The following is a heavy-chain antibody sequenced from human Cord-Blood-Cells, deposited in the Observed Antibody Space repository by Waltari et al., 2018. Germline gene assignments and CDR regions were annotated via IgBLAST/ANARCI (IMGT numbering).Heavy chain of an antibody. D-gene: IGHD7-27*01. Sequence: QVQLVQSGAEVKKPGASVKVSCKASGYTFTGYYMHWVRQAPGQGLEWMGWINHNSGGTNYAQKFQGGVTMTRDTSISTAYMELSRLRSDDTAVYYCARGNWGSPHWYFDLWGRGTLVTVSS. V-gene: IGHV1-2*02. CDR2: INHNSGGT. J-gene: IGHJ2*01. CDR1: GYTFTGYY. CDR3: ARGNWGSPHWYFDL.